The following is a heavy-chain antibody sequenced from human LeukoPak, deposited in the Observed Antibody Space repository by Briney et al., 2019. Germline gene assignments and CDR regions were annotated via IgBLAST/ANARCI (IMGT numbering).Heavy chain of an antibody. J-gene: IGHJ6*03. CDR3: ARDSRVASPTRHYYYYYYMDV. D-gene: IGHD2-21*01. CDR1: GFTFSSYA. V-gene: IGHV3-48*04. CDR2: ISSSGSTI. Sequence: PGGSLRLSCAASGFTFSSYAMSWVRQAPGKGLEWVSYISSSGSTIYYADSVKGRFTISRDNAKNSLYLQINSLRAEDTAVYYCARDSRVASPTRHYYYYYYMDVWGKGTTVTVSS.